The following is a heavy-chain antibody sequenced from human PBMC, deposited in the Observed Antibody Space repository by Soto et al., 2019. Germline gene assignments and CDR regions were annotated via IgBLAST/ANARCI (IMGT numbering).Heavy chain of an antibody. Sequence: GGSLRLSCAASGFTFSSYAMSWVRQAPGKGLEWVSAISGSGGSTYYADSVKGRFTISRDNSKNTLYLQMNSLRAEDTAVYYCASTPENYDFWSGYLYYFDYWGQGTLVTVSS. J-gene: IGHJ4*02. V-gene: IGHV3-23*01. CDR3: ASTPENYDFWSGYLYYFDY. CDR2: ISGSGGST. D-gene: IGHD3-3*01. CDR1: GFTFSSYA.